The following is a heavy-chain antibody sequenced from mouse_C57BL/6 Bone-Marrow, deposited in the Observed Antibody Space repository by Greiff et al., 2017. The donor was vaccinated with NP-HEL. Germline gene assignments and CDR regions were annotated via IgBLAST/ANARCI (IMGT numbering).Heavy chain of an antibody. Sequence: EVKVVESGPVLVKPGASVKMSCKASGYTFTDYYMNWVKQSHGKSLEWIGVINPYNGGTSYNQKFKGKATLTVDKSSSTAYMELNSLTSEDSAVYYCARKETVVGGGYAMDYWGQGTSVTVSS. CDR3: ARKETVVGGGYAMDY. V-gene: IGHV1-19*01. CDR2: INPYNGGT. D-gene: IGHD1-1*01. CDR1: GYTFTDYY. J-gene: IGHJ4*01.